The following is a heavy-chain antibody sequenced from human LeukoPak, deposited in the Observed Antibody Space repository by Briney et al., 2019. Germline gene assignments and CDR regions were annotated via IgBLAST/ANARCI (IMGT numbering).Heavy chain of an antibody. V-gene: IGHV1-2*02. CDR3: ARGSLKSCADGFDF. CDR1: GYTFSDYY. J-gene: IGHJ3*01. Sequence: ASVKVSCKASGYTFSDYYMHWVRQAPGQGLEWMGWINPNSGGANYAQSFQGRVALTRDTSITTAYMEVSRLTSDDTAVYYCARGSLKSCADGFDFWGQGTMVTVS. CDR2: INPNSGGA.